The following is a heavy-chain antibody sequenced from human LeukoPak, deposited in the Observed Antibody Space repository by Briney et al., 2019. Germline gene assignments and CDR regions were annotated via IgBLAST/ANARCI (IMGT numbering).Heavy chain of an antibody. Sequence: PSQTLSLTCTVSGGSISSGSYYWSWLRQPAGKGLEWIGRIYTSGSTNYNPSLKSRVTISVDTSKNQFSLKLSSVTAADTAVYYCASFRRRLAPWGQGTLVTVSS. J-gene: IGHJ5*02. CDR3: ASFRRRLAP. V-gene: IGHV4-61*02. CDR1: GGSISSGSYY. D-gene: IGHD3-16*01. CDR2: IYTSGST.